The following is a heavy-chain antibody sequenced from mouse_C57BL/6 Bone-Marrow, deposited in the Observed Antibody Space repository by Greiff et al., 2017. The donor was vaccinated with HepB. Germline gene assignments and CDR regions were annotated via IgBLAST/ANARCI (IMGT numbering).Heavy chain of an antibody. CDR2: ISNGGGSN. CDR3: ASLHGNYGLDYAMDY. V-gene: IGHV5-12*01. CDR1: GFTFSDYY. J-gene: IGHJ4*01. D-gene: IGHD2-1*01. Sequence: EVKLVESGGGLVQPGGSLKLSCAASGFTFSDYYMYWVRQTPEKRLEWVAYISNGGGSNYYPDTVKGRFTIARDNAKNTLYLQMSRLKSEDTAMYYCASLHGNYGLDYAMDYWGQGTSVTVSS.